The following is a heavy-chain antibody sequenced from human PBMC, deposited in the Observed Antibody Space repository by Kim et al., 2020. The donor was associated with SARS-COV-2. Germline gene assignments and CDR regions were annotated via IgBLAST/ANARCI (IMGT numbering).Heavy chain of an antibody. J-gene: IGHJ6*02. CDR2: ISAYNGNT. CDR1: GYTFTSYG. V-gene: IGHV1-18*01. Sequence: ASVKVSCKASGYTFTSYGISWVRQAPGQGLEWMGWISAYNGNTNYAQKLQGRVTMTTDTSTSTAYMELRSLRSDDTAVYYCARDEVRAVAGTRLQGGYYYYGMDVWGQGTTVTVSS. D-gene: IGHD6-19*01. CDR3: ARDEVRAVAGTRLQGGYYYYGMDV.